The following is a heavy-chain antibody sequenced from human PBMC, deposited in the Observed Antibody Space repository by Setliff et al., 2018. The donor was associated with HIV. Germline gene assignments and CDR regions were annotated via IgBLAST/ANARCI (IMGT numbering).Heavy chain of an antibody. V-gene: IGHV1-3*01. J-gene: IGHJ6*03. D-gene: IGHD4-17*01. CDR3: ARGRGNDYGDYSYYYYMDV. CDR1: GYTFATYA. Sequence: ASVKVSCKASGYTFATYAVLWVRQAPGQRLESMGWINPGNGNTKYSQKFQGRVTISMDASATTLYMELSSLRSEDTAVYYCARGRGNDYGDYSYYYYMDVWGKGTTVTISS. CDR2: INPGNGNT.